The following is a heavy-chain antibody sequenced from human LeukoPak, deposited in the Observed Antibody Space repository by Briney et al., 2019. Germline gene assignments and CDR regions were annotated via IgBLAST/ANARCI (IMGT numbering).Heavy chain of an antibody. CDR3: ARVNVDTAMEQTDFDY. D-gene: IGHD5-18*01. Sequence: PSETLSLTCTLSGYSISSGYYWGWIRHPPGKGLEWIGRIYHSGSTYYNPSLKSRVTISVDTSKNQFSLKLSSVTAADTAVYYCARVNVDTAMEQTDFDYWGQGTLVTVSS. J-gene: IGHJ4*02. CDR2: IYHSGST. CDR1: GYSISSGYY. V-gene: IGHV4-38-2*02.